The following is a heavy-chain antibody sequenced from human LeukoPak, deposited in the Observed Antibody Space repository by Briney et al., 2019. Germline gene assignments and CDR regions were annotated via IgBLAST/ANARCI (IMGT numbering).Heavy chain of an antibody. Sequence: SETLSLTCTVSGGSISSSSYYWGWIRQPPGKGLEWIGSIYYSGSTYYNTSLKSRVTISVDTSKNQFSLKLSSVTAADTAVYYCARDAVEMATIDKDYWGQGTLVIVSS. CDR2: IYYSGST. V-gene: IGHV4-39*07. CDR3: ARDAVEMATIDKDY. CDR1: GGSISSSSYY. D-gene: IGHD5-24*01. J-gene: IGHJ4*02.